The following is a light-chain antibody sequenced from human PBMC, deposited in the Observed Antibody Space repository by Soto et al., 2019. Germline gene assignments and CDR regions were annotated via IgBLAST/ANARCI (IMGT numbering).Light chain of an antibody. CDR1: QSVSSN. CDR2: DAS. CDR3: QQFSSYPLT. J-gene: IGKJ4*01. Sequence: EIMMTQSPATLSVSTGERATLSCRASQSVSSNLAWYQQKPGQAPRLLIYDASSSATGIPDRFSGGGSGTDFTLTISRLEPEDFAVYYCQQFSSYPLTFGGGTKVDIK. V-gene: IGKV3-20*01.